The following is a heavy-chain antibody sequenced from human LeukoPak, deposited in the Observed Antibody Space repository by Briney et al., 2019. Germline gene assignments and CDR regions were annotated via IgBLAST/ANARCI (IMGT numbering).Heavy chain of an antibody. J-gene: IGHJ4*02. Sequence: PGGSLRLSCAASGFTFSSYAMSWVRQAPGKGLEWVSVISGDGSVTFYADSVKGRFTISRDNSKNTLFLQMNSLRAEDTALYYCAKGYVIAGYFDYWGQGTLVTVSS. CDR2: ISGDGSVT. CDR1: GFTFSSYA. D-gene: IGHD3-16*01. V-gene: IGHV3-23*01. CDR3: AKGYVIAGYFDY.